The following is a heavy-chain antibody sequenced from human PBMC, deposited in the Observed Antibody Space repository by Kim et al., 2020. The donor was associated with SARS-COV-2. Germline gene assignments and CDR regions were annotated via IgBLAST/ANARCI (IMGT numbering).Heavy chain of an antibody. CDR3: ARVDDSSGYYSY. J-gene: IGHJ4*02. Sequence: YYADSVKGRFTISRDNAKNSLYLQMNSLRAEDTAVYYCARVDDSSGYYSYWGQGTLVTVSS. V-gene: IGHV3-21*01. D-gene: IGHD3-22*01.